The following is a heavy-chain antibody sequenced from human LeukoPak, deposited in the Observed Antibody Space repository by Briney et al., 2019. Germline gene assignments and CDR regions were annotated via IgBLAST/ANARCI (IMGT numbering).Heavy chain of an antibody. J-gene: IGHJ4*02. CDR1: GGSISSDSFY. D-gene: IGHD4-23*01. CDR2: IYYSGGT. V-gene: IGHV4-39*01. CDR3: ARRSVTRYFDY. Sequence: MSSETLSLTCIVSGGSISSDSFYWGWIRQPPGKGLEWIGSIYYSGGTYYNPSLKSRVTISVDTSKNQFSLKLSSVTAADTAVYYCARRSVTRYFDYWGQGTLVTVSS.